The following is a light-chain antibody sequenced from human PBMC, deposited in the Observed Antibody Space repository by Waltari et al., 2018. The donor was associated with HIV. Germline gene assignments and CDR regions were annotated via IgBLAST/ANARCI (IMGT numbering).Light chain of an antibody. V-gene: IGKV3-11*01. CDR2: DAS. CDR1: QSVGNF. Sequence: PGERATLSCWASQSVGNFLAWYQQRPGQSPSLLISDASRRASGVPARFSGSGSGTNFTLTIRNLEPEDVAIYYCQQRSNWPPWAFGQGTRVDIK. CDR3: QQRSNWPPWA. J-gene: IGKJ1*01.